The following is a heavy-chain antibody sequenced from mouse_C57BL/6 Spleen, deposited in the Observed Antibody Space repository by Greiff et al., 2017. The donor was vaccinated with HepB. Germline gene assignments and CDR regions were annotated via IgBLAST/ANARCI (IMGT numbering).Heavy chain of an antibody. V-gene: IGHV1-18*01. CDR2: INPNNGGT. CDR3: ATTREVQDDYYAMDY. D-gene: IGHD6-1*01. J-gene: IGHJ4*01. CDR1: GYTFTDYN. Sequence: EVQLQQSGPELVKPGASVKIPCKASGYTFTDYNMDWVKQSHGKSLEWIGDINPNNGGTIYNQKFKGKATLTVDKSSSTAYMELRSLTSEDTAVYYCATTREVQDDYYAMDYWGQGTSVTVSS.